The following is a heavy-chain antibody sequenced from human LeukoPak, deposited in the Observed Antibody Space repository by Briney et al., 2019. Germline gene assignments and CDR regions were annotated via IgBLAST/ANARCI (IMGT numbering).Heavy chain of an antibody. Sequence: SETLSLTCAVSGYSISSGYYWGWIRQPPGKGLEWIGSIYHSGSTCYNPSLKSRVTISVDTSKNQFSLKLSSVTAADTAVYYCARLGESVVAETFYNWFDPWGQGTLVTVSS. J-gene: IGHJ5*02. CDR2: IYHSGST. CDR1: GYSISSGYY. CDR3: ARLGESVVAETFYNWFDP. V-gene: IGHV4-38-2*01. D-gene: IGHD2-15*01.